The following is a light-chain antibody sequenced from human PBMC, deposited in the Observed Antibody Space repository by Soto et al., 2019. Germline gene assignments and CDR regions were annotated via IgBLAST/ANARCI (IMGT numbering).Light chain of an antibody. J-gene: IGLJ2*01. CDR3: SSYTSSSTRV. Sequence: QSALTQPASVSGSPGQSITISCTGTNSDVGGFNYVSWYQHHPGKAPKLMIYDVNYRPSGVSNRFSGSKSGNTASLTISGLQAEDEADYYCSSYTSSSTRVFGGGTQLTVL. V-gene: IGLV2-14*03. CDR2: DVN. CDR1: NSDVGGFNY.